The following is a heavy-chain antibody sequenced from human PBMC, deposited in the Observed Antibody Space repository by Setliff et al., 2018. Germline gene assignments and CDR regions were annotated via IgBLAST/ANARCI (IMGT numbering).Heavy chain of an antibody. CDR1: GFSLSHARMG. CDR2: IFSNDEK. D-gene: IGHD1-1*01. J-gene: IGHJ4*02. CDR3: ARISERGRPHYVDY. V-gene: IGHV2-26*01. Sequence: SGPTLVNPTETLTLTCTVSGFSLSHARMGVSWIRPPPGKALEWLAHIFSNDEKSYSTSLKSRLTISKDTSKSQVFLTMTNMDPVDTATYYCARISERGRPHYVDYWGQGTLVTVSS.